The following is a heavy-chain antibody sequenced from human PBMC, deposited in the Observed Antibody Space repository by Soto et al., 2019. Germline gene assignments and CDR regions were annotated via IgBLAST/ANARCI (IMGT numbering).Heavy chain of an antibody. CDR1: GFTFNSYS. CDR2: VTTDGSRT. CDR3: ARALTSGYDH. V-gene: IGHV3-64*01. J-gene: IGHJ4*01. D-gene: IGHD3-10*01. Sequence: PGGSLRLSCAASGFTFNSYSLHWVRQAPGKGLECVSAVTTDGSRTYYANSVKGRFTISRDNSKNTLYLQMGSLRAEDMAVYYCARALTSGYDHWGHGTLVTVSS.